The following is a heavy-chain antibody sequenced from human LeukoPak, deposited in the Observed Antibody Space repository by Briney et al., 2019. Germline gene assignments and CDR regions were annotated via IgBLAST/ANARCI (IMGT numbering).Heavy chain of an antibody. D-gene: IGHD5-18*01. V-gene: IGHV3-30*18. CDR1: GFTFSSYG. CDR3: AKDRYSYAFEYSDS. CDR2: ISNDGSKK. Sequence: GGSLRLSCAAPGFTFSSYGMHWVRQAPGKGLKWVAVISNDGSKKYYADSVKGRFTISRDNSKNTLSLQVSSLRAEDTAVYYCAKDRYSYAFEYSDSWGQGTLVTVSS. J-gene: IGHJ4*02.